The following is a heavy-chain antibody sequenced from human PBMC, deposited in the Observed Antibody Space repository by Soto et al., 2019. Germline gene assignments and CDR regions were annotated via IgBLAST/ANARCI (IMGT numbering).Heavy chain of an antibody. CDR3: ARDLSGYGANDY. D-gene: IGHD5-12*01. CDR2: IWYDGSNK. V-gene: IGHV3-33*01. CDR1: GFTFSSYG. J-gene: IGHJ4*02. Sequence: QAQLVESGGGVVQPGRSLRLSCAASGFTFSSYGMHWVRQAPGKGLEWVAVIWYDGSNKYYADSVKGRFTISRDNSKNTLYLQMTSLRAEDTAVYYCARDLSGYGANDYWGQGTLVTVSS.